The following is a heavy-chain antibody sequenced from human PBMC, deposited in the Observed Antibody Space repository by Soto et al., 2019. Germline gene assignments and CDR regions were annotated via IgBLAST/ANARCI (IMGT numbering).Heavy chain of an antibody. CDR1: GFTFSSYS. D-gene: IGHD3-22*01. CDR3: ARDLTYYDSSGYCYYGMDV. V-gene: IGHV3-21*01. Sequence: GGSLRLSCAASGFTFSSYSMNWVRQAPGKGLEWVSSISSSSSYIYYADSVKGRFTISRDNAKNSLYLQMNSLRAEDTAVYYCARDLTYYDSSGYCYYGMDVWGQGTTVTVSS. CDR2: ISSSSSYI. J-gene: IGHJ6*02.